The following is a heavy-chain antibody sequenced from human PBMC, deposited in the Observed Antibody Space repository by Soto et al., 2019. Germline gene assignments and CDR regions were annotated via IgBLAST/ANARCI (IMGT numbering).Heavy chain of an antibody. J-gene: IGHJ4*02. CDR1: GGSISSYY. D-gene: IGHD4-17*01. Sequence: SETPSLTCTVSGGSISSYYWSWIRQPPGKGLEWIGSIYYSGSTYYNPSLKSRVTISVDTSKNQFSLKLSSVTAADTAVYYCANSYGDYVSYWGQGTLVTVSS. CDR3: ANSYGDYVSY. CDR2: IYYSGST. V-gene: IGHV4-39*05.